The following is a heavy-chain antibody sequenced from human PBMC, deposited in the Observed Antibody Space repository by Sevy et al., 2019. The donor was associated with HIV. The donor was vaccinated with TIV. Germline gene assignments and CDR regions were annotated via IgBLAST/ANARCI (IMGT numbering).Heavy chain of an antibody. D-gene: IGHD6-19*01. Sequence: ASVKVSCKASGYTFTSYDNNWVRQATGQGLEWMGWMNPNSGNTGYAQKFQGRVTMTRNTSISTAYMELSSLRSEDTAVYYCARYLINRAGYGMDVWGQGTTVTVSS. CDR2: MNPNSGNT. CDR3: ARYLINRAGYGMDV. CDR1: GYTFTSYD. J-gene: IGHJ6*02. V-gene: IGHV1-8*01.